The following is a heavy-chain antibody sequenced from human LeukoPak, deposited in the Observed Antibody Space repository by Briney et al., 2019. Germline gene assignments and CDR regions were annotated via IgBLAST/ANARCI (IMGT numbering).Heavy chain of an antibody. CDR3: AKGAYDYIEIAYFDY. V-gene: IGHV3-23*01. Sequence: GGSLRLSCVASGFSFNNYAMNWVRQAPGKGLEWVSLIIGSSGTKFYADSVKGRFTISRDKYKSTLYLQMNSLRAEDTAVYYCAKGAYDYIEIAYFDYWGQGSLVTVSS. J-gene: IGHJ4*02. D-gene: IGHD5-12*01. CDR1: GFSFNNYA. CDR2: IIGSSGTK.